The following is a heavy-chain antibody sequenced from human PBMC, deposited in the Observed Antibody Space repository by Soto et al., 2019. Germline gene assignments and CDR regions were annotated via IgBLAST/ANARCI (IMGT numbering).Heavy chain of an antibody. CDR3: ARESEDLTSNFDY. J-gene: IGHJ4*02. CDR1: GYTFTGYY. CDR2: INPNSGGT. Sequence: ASVKVSCKASGYTFTGYYMHWVRQAPGQGLEWMGWINPNSGGTNYAQKFQGWVTISRDNAKNSLYLEMNSLRAEDTAVYYCARESEDLTSNFDYWGQGTLVTVSS. V-gene: IGHV1-2*04.